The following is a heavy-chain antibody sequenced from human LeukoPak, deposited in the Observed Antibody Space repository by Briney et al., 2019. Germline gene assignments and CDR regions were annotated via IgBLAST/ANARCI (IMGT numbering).Heavy chain of an antibody. Sequence: SVKVSCKASGGTFSSYAISWVRQAPGQGLEWMGGIIPIFGTANYAQKFQGRVTITTDESTSTAYMELSSLRSEDTAVYYCARENYYDSSGYYHAAFDYWGQGTLVTVSS. V-gene: IGHV1-69*05. CDR1: GGTFSSYA. CDR2: IIPIFGTA. J-gene: IGHJ4*02. D-gene: IGHD3-22*01. CDR3: ARENYYDSSGYYHAAFDY.